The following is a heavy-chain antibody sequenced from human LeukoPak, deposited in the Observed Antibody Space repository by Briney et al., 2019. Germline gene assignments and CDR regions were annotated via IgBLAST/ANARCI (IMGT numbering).Heavy chain of an antibody. CDR1: GFTFSSYA. CDR2: ISGSGGST. J-gene: IGHJ4*02. Sequence: GGSLRLSCAASGFTFSSYAMSWVRQAPGKGLEWVSIISGSGGSTNYADSVKGRFTISGDNSKNTLYLQMNSLRAEDTAVYYCAKPYYGSGSYYGFNYYAFDYWGQGTLVTVSS. CDR3: AKPYYGSGSYYGFNYYAFDY. V-gene: IGHV3-23*01. D-gene: IGHD3-10*01.